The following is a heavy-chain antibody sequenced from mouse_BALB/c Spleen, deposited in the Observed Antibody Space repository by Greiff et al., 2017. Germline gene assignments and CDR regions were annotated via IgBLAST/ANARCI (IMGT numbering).Heavy chain of an antibody. CDR3: ARDAGYDYDWFAY. V-gene: IGHV2-9*02. CDR1: GFSLTSYG. D-gene: IGHD2-4*01. J-gene: IGHJ3*01. CDR2: IWAGGST. Sequence: VQLMESGPGLVAPSQSLSITCTVSGFSLTSYGVHWVRQPPGKGLEWLGVIWAGGSTNYNSALMSRLSISKDNSKSQVFLKMNSLQTDDTAMYYCARDAGYDYDWFAYWGQGTLVTVSA.